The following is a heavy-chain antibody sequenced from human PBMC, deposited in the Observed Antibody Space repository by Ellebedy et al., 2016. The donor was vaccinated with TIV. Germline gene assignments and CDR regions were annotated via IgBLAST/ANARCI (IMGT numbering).Heavy chain of an antibody. J-gene: IGHJ5*02. CDR2: IYHSGRA. CDR1: GGSISSGGYS. CDR3: ARDPALPRGRLDT. V-gene: IGHV4-30-2*01. Sequence: MPSETLSLTCAVSGGSISSGGYSWNWIRQPPGKGLAWIGYIYHSGRAYYNPSLKSRVTVPVDTSKNQFSLNLSSVPAADTAVYYCARDPALPRGRLDTWGQGTLVTVSS.